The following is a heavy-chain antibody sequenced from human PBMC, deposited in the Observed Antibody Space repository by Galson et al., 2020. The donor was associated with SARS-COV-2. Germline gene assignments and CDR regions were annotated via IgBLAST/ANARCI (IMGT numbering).Heavy chain of an antibody. CDR3: AREGRYSFLNY. CDR1: GGSFSGYY. J-gene: IGHJ4*02. V-gene: IGHV4-34*01. Sequence: SETLSLTCAVYGGSFSGYYWSWIRQPPGKGLEWIGEINHSGSTNYNPSLKSRVTISVDTSKNQFSLKLSSVTAADTAVYYCAREGRYSFLNYWGQGTLVTVSS. CDR2: INHSGST. D-gene: IGHD1-1*01.